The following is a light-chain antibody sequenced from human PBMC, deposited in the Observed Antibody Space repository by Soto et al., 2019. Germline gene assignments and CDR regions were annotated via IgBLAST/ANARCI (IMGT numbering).Light chain of an antibody. CDR1: SSDIGGYNY. CDR3: TSYTSSSTYVV. CDR2: EVS. V-gene: IGLV2-14*01. J-gene: IGLJ2*01. Sequence: QSALTQPASVSGSPGQSITISCTGTSSDIGGYNYVSWYQYHPGKAPKLMIYEVSNRPSGVSNRFSGSKSGNTASLTISGLQAEDEADYYCTSYTSSSTYVVFGGGTKLTVL.